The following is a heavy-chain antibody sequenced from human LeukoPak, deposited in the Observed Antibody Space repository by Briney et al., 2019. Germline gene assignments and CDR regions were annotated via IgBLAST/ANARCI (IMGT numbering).Heavy chain of an antibody. Sequence: SGGSLRLSCAASGFTFSSYSMNWVRQAPGKGLEWVSSISSSSSYIYYADSVKGRFTISRDNAKNSLYLQMNSLRAEDTAVYYCARAALVLRYFDWSPGYWGQGTLVTVSS. CDR3: ARAALVLRYFDWSPGY. V-gene: IGHV3-21*01. CDR2: ISSSSSYI. J-gene: IGHJ4*02. D-gene: IGHD3-9*01. CDR1: GFTFSSYS.